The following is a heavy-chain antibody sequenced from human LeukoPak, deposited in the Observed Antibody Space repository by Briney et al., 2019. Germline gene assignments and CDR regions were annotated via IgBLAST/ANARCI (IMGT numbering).Heavy chain of an antibody. CDR2: INHSGST. CDR1: GGSFSGYY. J-gene: IGHJ4*02. V-gene: IGHV4-34*01. D-gene: IGHD1-26*01. CDR3: ARGRKWELPGDYFDY. Sequence: SETLSLTCAVYGGSFSGYYWSWVRQPPGKGLEWIGEINHSGSTNYNPSLKSRVTISVDTSKNQFSLKLSSVTAADTAVYYCARGRKWELPGDYFDYWGQGTLVTVSS.